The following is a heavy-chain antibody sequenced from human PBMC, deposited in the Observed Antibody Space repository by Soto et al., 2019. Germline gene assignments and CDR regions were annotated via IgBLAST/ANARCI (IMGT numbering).Heavy chain of an antibody. CDR2: IWYDGSNK. D-gene: IGHD2-2*01. V-gene: IGHV3-33*08. J-gene: IGHJ5*02. CDR1: GFTFSSYA. CDR3: ARDQEYCSSTSCYFWFDP. Sequence: PGGSLRLSCAASGFTFSSYAMHWVRQAPGKGLEWVAVIWYDGSNKYYADSVKGRFTISRDNSKNTLYLQMNSLRAEDTAVYYCARDQEYCSSTSCYFWFDPWGQGTLVTVSS.